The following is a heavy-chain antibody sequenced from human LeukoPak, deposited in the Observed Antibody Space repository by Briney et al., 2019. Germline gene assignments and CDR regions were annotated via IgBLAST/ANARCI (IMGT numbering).Heavy chain of an antibody. Sequence: GGSLRLSCAASGFIFSTYWMTWVRQAPGKGLEWVANINQDGSDKYYVDSVKGRFTISRDNAKNSLYLQMNSLRAEDTAVYYCARYYGSGNFDYWGQGTLVTVSS. J-gene: IGHJ4*02. CDR3: ARYYGSGNFDY. CDR1: GFIFSTYW. V-gene: IGHV3-7*04. D-gene: IGHD3-10*01. CDR2: INQDGSDK.